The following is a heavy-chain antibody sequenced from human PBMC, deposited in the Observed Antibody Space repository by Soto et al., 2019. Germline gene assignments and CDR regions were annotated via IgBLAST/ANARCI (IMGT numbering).Heavy chain of an antibody. CDR1: GYTFTSYA. D-gene: IGHD6-13*01. CDR2: INAGNGNT. CDR3: ARPHFSSSYYFDY. V-gene: IGHV1-3*01. J-gene: IGHJ4*02. Sequence: QVQLVQSGAEVKKPGASVKVSCKASGYTFTSYAMHWVRQAPGQRLEWMGWINAGNGNTKYSQKFQGRVTITRDTAASTAYMELSSLRSEDTAVYYCARPHFSSSYYFDYWGQGTLVTVAA.